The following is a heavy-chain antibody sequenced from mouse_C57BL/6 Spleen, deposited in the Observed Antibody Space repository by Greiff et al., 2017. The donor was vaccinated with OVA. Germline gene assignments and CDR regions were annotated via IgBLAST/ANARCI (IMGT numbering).Heavy chain of an antibody. J-gene: IGHJ1*03. CDR3: ARANWGYFDG. Sequence: EVHLVESEGGLVQPGSSMKLSCTASGFTFSDYYMAWVRQVPEKGLEWVANINYDGSSTYYLDSLKSRFIISRDNAKNILYLQMSSLKSEDAATYYCARANWGYFDGWGTGTTVTVSS. D-gene: IGHD4-1*01. CDR2: INYDGSST. V-gene: IGHV5-16*01. CDR1: GFTFSDYY.